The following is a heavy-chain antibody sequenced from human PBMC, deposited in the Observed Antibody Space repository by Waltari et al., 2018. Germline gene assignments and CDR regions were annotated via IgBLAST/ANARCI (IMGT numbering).Heavy chain of an antibody. CDR1: GYTFTGYY. CDR3: ARARIAAAGALDY. J-gene: IGHJ4*02. Sequence: QVQLVQTGAEVKKPGASVKVSCKASGYTFTGYYMHWVRQAPGQGLEWMGWINPNSGGTNYAQKFQGWVTMTRDTSISTAYMELSRLRSDDTAVYYCARARIAAAGALDYWGQGTLVTVSS. V-gene: IGHV1-2*04. D-gene: IGHD6-13*01. CDR2: INPNSGGT.